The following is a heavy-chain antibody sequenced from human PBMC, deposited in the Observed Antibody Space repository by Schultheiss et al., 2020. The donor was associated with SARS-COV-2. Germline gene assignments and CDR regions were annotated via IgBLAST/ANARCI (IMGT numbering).Heavy chain of an antibody. Sequence: ASVKVSCKASGYTFTGHYMHRVRQAPGQGLEWMGWINPNSGGTNYAQKFQGRVTMTRDTSISTAYMELSSLRSEDTAVYYCARGAGGDYGDPNFDYWGQGTLVTVSS. D-gene: IGHD4-17*01. CDR1: GYTFTGHY. V-gene: IGHV1-2*02. CDR3: ARGAGGDYGDPNFDY. CDR2: INPNSGGT. J-gene: IGHJ4*02.